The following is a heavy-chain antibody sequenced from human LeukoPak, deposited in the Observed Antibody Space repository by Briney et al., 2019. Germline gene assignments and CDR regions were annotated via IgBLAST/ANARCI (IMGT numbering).Heavy chain of an antibody. V-gene: IGHV1-69*13. J-gene: IGHJ4*02. Sequence: GASVKVSCKASGGTFSSYAISWVRQAPGQGLGWRGGIIPIFGTANYAQKFQGRVTITAHESTSTAYMELSSLRSEDTAVYYCARDMQYCSSNSCKYYFDYWGQGTLVTVSS. CDR2: IIPIFGTA. CDR1: GGTFSSYA. CDR3: ARDMQYCSSNSCKYYFDY. D-gene: IGHD2-2*01.